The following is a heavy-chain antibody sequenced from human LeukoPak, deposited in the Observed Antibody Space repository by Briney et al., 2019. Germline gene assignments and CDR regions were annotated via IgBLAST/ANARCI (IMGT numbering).Heavy chain of an antibody. CDR2: IYPGDSDT. CDR3: ARPPPQYDFWSVYYYYRDV. J-gene: IGHJ6*03. D-gene: IGHD3-3*01. Sequence: GESLKISCKGSGYSFTSYWIGWVRQMPGKGLEWMGIIYPGDSDTRYSPSFQGQVTISADKSISTAYLQWSSLKASDTAMYYCARPPPQYDFWSVYYYYRDVWGKGPTVTVSS. CDR1: GYSFTSYW. V-gene: IGHV5-51*01.